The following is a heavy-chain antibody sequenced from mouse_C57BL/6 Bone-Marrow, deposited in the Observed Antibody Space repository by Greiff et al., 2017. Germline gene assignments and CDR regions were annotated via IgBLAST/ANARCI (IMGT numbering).Heavy chain of an antibody. CDR3: ARKGDYERAMDY. CDR1: GFSLTSYG. CDR2: IWSGGST. V-gene: IGHV2-2*01. J-gene: IGHJ4*01. Sequence: VKLMESGPGLVQPSQSLSITCTVSGFSLTSYGVHWVRQSPGKGLEWLGVIWSGGSTDYNAAFISRLSISKDNSKSQVFFKMNSLQADDTAIYYCARKGDYERAMDYWGQGTSVTVSS. D-gene: IGHD2-4*01.